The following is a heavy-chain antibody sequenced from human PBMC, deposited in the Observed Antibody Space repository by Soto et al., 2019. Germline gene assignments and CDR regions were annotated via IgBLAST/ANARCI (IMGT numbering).Heavy chain of an antibody. D-gene: IGHD2-2*01. CDR3: ARAPYCSSTSCSQGVNYMDV. J-gene: IGHJ6*03. CDR1: GGSFSGYY. CDR2: INHSGST. Sequence: SETLSLTCAVYGGSFSGYYWSWIRQPPGKGLEWIGEINHSGSTNYNPSLKSRVTISVDTSKNQFSLKLSSVTAADTAVYYCARAPYCSSTSCSQGVNYMDVWGKGTTVTVSS. V-gene: IGHV4-34*01.